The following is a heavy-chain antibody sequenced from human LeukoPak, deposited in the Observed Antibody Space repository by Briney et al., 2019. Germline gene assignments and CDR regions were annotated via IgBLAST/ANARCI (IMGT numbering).Heavy chain of an antibody. CDR3: ARNPVGSEGYFDY. J-gene: IGHJ4*02. Sequence: GASLQISCKGSGYSFTSYWIGWVRPLPGKGLEWMGIIYPGDSDTSYSPSFQGQVTISADKSISTAYLQWSSLKASDTAMYYCARNPVGSEGYFDYWGQGTLVTVSS. CDR2: IYPGDSDT. V-gene: IGHV5-51*01. D-gene: IGHD1-14*01. CDR1: GYSFTSYW.